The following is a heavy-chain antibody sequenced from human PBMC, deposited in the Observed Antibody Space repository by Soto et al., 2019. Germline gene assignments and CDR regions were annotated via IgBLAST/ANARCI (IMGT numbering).Heavy chain of an antibody. Sequence: ASVKVSCKASGYTFTGYYMHWVRPAPGQGLEWMGWLNPNSGGTNYAQKFQGWVTMTRDTSISTAYMELSRLRSDDTAVYYCAREIQGWYFDYWGQGTLVTVSS. J-gene: IGHJ4*02. CDR2: LNPNSGGT. V-gene: IGHV1-2*04. D-gene: IGHD5-18*01. CDR1: GYTFTGYY. CDR3: AREIQGWYFDY.